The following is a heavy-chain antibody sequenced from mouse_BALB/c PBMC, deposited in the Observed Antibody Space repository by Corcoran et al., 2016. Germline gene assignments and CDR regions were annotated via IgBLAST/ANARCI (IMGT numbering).Heavy chain of an antibody. CDR2: INTYTGEP. V-gene: IGHV9-3-1*01. J-gene: IGHJ3*01. CDR3: ARTYRYDGGWFAY. D-gene: IGHD2-14*01. CDR1: GYTFTNYG. Sequence: QIQLVQYGPELKKPGETVKISCKASGYTFTNYGMNWVKQAPGKGLKWMGWINTYTGEPTYADDFKGRFAFSLETSASTAYLQINNLKNEDTATYFCARTYRYDGGWFAYWGQGTLVTVSA.